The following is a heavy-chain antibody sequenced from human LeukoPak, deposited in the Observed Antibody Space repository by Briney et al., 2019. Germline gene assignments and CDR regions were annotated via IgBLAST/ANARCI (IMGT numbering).Heavy chain of an antibody. J-gene: IGHJ4*02. CDR2: IYYSGST. CDR3: ARVSLSSGWYYFDY. V-gene: IGHV4-59*01. CDR1: GGSISSYY. Sequence: SETLSLTCTVSGGSISSYYWSWIRQPPGKGLEWIGYIYYSGSTNYNPSLKSRVTISVDTSKNQFSLKLSSVTAADTAVYYCARVSLSSGWYYFDYWGQGTLVTVSS. D-gene: IGHD6-19*01.